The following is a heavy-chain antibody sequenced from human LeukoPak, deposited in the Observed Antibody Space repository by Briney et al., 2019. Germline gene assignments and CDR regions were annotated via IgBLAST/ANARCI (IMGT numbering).Heavy chain of an antibody. CDR2: MNPNSGNT. D-gene: IGHD6-6*01. CDR3: ARLPKYSRPLDY. J-gene: IGHJ4*02. CDR1: GYTFSSYD. Sequence: ASVKVSCKASGYTFSSYDINWVRQATGQGLEWMGWMNPNSGNTAYAQKFQGRVTMSRDTFISTAYMELSSLRSEETAVYYCARLPKYSRPLDYWGQGTLVTVSS. V-gene: IGHV1-8*02.